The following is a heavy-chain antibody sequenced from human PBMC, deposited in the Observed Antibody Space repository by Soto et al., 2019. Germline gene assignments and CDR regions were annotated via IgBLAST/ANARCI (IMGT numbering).Heavy chain of an antibody. CDR2: ISAYNGNT. CDR3: ARDMRWGMNRGYDSLGY. Sequence: QVQLVQSGAEVKKPGASVKVSCKASGYTFTSYGISWVRQAPGQGLEWMGWISAYNGNTNYAQKLQGRVTMTTDTPTSTAYMKPRRVRSEDTAVYYCARDMRWGMNRGYDSLGYWGQGTLVTVSS. J-gene: IGHJ4*02. CDR1: GYTFTSYG. V-gene: IGHV1-18*01. D-gene: IGHD5-12*01.